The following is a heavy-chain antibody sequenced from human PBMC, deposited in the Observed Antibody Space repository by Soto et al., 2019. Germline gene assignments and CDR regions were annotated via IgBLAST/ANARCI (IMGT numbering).Heavy chain of an antibody. J-gene: IGHJ4*02. CDR1: GSSINSSGYY. V-gene: IGHV4-39*01. D-gene: IGHD2-8*02. CDR3: ARLPSGLLVDD. Sequence: SETLSLTCPVSGSSINSSGYYWGWIRQPPGKGLEWIGSMFYGVSTYYNPSLKSRVTVSVDTSKNQFSLNLRSVTAADTAVYYCARLPSGLLVDDWGQGTLVTVSS. CDR2: MFYGVST.